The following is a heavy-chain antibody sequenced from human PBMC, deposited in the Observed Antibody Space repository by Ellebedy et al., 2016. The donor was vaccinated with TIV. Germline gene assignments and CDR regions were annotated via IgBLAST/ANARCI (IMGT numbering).Heavy chain of an antibody. CDR1: GYTFTTYA. Sequence: AASVKVSCKASGYTFTTYAIHWVRQAPGQRPEWMGWINAGIGNTKYSENVQGRVTITTDTSASTAYMELSSLRSEDTAVYYCSRRFDIVTGSYPRGYYGLDIWGQGTTVTVSS. V-gene: IGHV1-3*01. J-gene: IGHJ6*02. CDR2: INAGIGNT. CDR3: SRRFDIVTGSYPRGYYGLDI. D-gene: IGHD3-9*01.